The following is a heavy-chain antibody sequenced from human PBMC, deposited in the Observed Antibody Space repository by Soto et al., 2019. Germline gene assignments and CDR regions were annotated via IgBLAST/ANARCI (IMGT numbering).Heavy chain of an antibody. Sequence: GGSLRLSCAASGFTFSSYGMHWVRQAPGKGLEWVAVISYDGSSKYYADSVKGRFTISRDNSKNTLYLQMNSLRAEDTAVYYCAKVVVPAGPETQYYYYGMDVWGQGTTVTVSS. CDR2: ISYDGSSK. J-gene: IGHJ6*02. CDR1: GFTFSSYG. CDR3: AKVVVPAGPETQYYYYGMDV. V-gene: IGHV3-30*18. D-gene: IGHD2-2*01.